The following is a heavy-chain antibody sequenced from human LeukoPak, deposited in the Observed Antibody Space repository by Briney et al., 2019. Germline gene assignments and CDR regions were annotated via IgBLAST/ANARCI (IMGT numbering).Heavy chain of an antibody. CDR3: ARDRGSSWLYYFDY. V-gene: IGHV4-38-2*02. CDR2: IYHSGST. CDR1: GYSISSGYY. D-gene: IGHD6-13*01. J-gene: IGHJ4*02. Sequence: SETPSLTCTVSGYSISSGYYWGWIRQPPGKGLEWIGSIYHSGSTYYNPSLKSRVTISVDTSKNQFSLKLSSVTAADTAVYYCARDRGSSWLYYFDYWGQGTLVTVSS.